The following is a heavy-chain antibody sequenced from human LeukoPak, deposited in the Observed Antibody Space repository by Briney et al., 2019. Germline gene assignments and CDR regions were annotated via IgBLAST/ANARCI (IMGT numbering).Heavy chain of an antibody. V-gene: IGHV3-30*18. CDR2: ISYDGSNK. J-gene: IGHJ4*02. Sequence: GGSLRLSCAASGFTSSSYGMHWVRQAPGKGLEWVAVISYDGSNKYYADSVKGRFTISRDNSKNTLYLQMNSLRAEDTAVYYCAKASRGVVVVAALDYWGQGTLVTVSS. CDR1: GFTSSSYG. CDR3: AKASRGVVVVAALDY. D-gene: IGHD2-15*01.